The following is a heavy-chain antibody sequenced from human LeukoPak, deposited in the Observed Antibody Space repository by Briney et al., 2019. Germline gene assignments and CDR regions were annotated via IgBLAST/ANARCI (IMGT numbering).Heavy chain of an antibody. CDR3: ARGGYSSSCYPHPLY. J-gene: IGHJ4*02. V-gene: IGHV3-74*01. D-gene: IGHD6-13*01. Sequence: GGSLRLSCAASGFTFSSYWMHWVRQAPGKGLVWVSRINSDGSSTSYADSVKGRFTISRDNAKNTLHLQMNSLRAEDTAVYYCARGGYSSSCYPHPLYWGQGTLVTVSS. CDR1: GFTFSSYW. CDR2: INSDGSST.